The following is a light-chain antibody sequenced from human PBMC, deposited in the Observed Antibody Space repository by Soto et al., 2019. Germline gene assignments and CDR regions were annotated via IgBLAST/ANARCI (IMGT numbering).Light chain of an antibody. CDR3: QSYDSSLSGVV. J-gene: IGLJ2*01. Sequence: QSVLTQPPSVSGAPGQRVTISCTGSSSNIGAGYHVQWYQQLPGTAPKFLIYGDSNRPSGVPERFSGSKSGTSASLANTGLQADDEADYYCQSYDSSLSGVVFGGGTKLTVL. CDR2: GDS. V-gene: IGLV1-40*01. CDR1: SSNIGAGYH.